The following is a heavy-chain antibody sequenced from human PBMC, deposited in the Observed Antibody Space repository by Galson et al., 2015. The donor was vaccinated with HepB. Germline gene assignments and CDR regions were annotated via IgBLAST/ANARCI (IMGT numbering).Heavy chain of an antibody. D-gene: IGHD5-18*01. V-gene: IGHV3-48*03. CDR1: GFTFSSYE. Sequence: SLRLSCAASGFTFSSYEMNWVRQAPGKELEWVSYTSSSGSTIYYADSVKGRFTISRDNAKNSLYLQMNSLRAEDTAVYYCAREGIQLWFDYWGQGTLVTVSS. CDR3: AREGIQLWFDY. CDR2: TSSSGSTI. J-gene: IGHJ4*02.